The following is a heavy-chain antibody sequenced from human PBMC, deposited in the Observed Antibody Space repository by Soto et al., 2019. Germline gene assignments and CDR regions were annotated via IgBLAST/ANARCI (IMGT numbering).Heavy chain of an antibody. CDR3: AKDPGVLLWFGELSRSSYFDY. V-gene: IGHV3-30*18. Sequence: QVQLVESGGGVVQPGRSLRLSCAASGFTFSSYGMHWVRQAPGKGLEWVAVISYDGSNNYYADSVKGRFTISRDNSKNTLYLQMNSLRAEDTAVYYCAKDPGVLLWFGELSRSSYFDYWGQGTLVTVSS. CDR1: GFTFSSYG. J-gene: IGHJ4*02. D-gene: IGHD3-10*01. CDR2: ISYDGSNN.